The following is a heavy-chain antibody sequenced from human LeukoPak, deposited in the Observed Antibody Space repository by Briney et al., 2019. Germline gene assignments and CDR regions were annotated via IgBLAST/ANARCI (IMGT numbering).Heavy chain of an antibody. J-gene: IGHJ5*02. Sequence: ASVTVSCKASGYTFTSYYMHWVGQAPGQGLEWMGWINPNSGGTNYAQQFQGRVTMTRDTSISTAYMELSRLRSDDTAVYYCAISGGYARKNWFDPWGQGTLVTVSS. CDR2: INPNSGGT. V-gene: IGHV1-2*02. D-gene: IGHD5-12*01. CDR1: GYTFTSYY. CDR3: AISGGYARKNWFDP.